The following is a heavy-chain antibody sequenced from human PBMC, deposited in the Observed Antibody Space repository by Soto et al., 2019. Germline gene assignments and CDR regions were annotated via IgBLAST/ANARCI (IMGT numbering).Heavy chain of an antibody. CDR2: IYHSGST. CDR1: GGSISSGGYS. J-gene: IGHJ4*02. V-gene: IGHV4-30-2*01. D-gene: IGHD6-13*01. Sequence: QLQLQESGSGLVKPSQTLSLTCAVSGGSISSGGYSWSWIRQPPGKGLEWIGYIYHSGSTYYNPSLISRSTASVDRSKHQFYLQLGSVSAADTAMSDRARVAAPWGQGPLVTVSS. CDR3: ARVAAP.